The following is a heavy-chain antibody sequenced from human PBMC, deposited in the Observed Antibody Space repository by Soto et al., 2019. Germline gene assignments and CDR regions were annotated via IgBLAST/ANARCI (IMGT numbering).Heavy chain of an antibody. V-gene: IGHV3-30*18. CDR3: AKELAAASLIDY. D-gene: IGHD6-13*01. Sequence: PGGSLRLSCAASGFTFSSYGMHWVRQAPGKGLEWVAVISYDGSNKYYADSVKGRFTISRDNSKNTLYLQMNSLRAEDTAVYYCAKELAAASLIDYWGQGTLVTVSS. CDR1: GFTFSSYG. CDR2: ISYDGSNK. J-gene: IGHJ4*02.